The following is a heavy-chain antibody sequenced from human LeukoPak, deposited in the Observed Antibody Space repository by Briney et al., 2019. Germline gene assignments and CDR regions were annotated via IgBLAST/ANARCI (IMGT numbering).Heavy chain of an antibody. CDR3: ASARGVGAAADY. D-gene: IGHD6-13*01. CDR2: IYYSGST. J-gene: IGHJ4*02. V-gene: IGHV4-59*01. Sequence: SETLSLACTVSGGSISSYYWSWIRQPPGKGLEWIGYIYYSGSTNYNPSLKSRVTISVNTSKNQFSLKLTSVTAADTAVYYCASARGVGAAADYWGQGTLVTVSS. CDR1: GGSISSYY.